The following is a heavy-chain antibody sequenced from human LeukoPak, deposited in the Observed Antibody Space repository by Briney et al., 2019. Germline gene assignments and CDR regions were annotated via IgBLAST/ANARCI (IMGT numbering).Heavy chain of an antibody. CDR1: GDSVSSNSAA. Sequence: SQTLSLTCAISGDSVSSNSAAWNWIRQSPSRGLEWLGRIYYRSRWYNDYAVSVKSRIIINADTSKNQFSLMLNSVTPDDTAVYYCARHTTSSHDTFDIWGQGTMVIVSS. CDR3: ARHTTSSHDTFDI. V-gene: IGHV6-1*01. J-gene: IGHJ3*02. CDR2: IYYRSRWYN. D-gene: IGHD2-2*01.